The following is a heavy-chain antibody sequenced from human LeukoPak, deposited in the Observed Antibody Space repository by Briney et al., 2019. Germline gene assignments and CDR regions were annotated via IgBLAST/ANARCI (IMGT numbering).Heavy chain of an antibody. CDR3: AREGDGDYFDY. CDR2: IWYDGSNK. V-gene: IGHV3-33*01. CDR1: GFTFSSYG. D-gene: IGHD4-17*01. Sequence: GRSLRLSCAASGFTFSSYGMHWVRQAPGKGLEWVAVIWYDGSNKYYADSVKGRFTISRDNSKSTLYLQMNSLRAEDTAVYYCAREGDGDYFDYWGQGTLVTVSS. J-gene: IGHJ4*02.